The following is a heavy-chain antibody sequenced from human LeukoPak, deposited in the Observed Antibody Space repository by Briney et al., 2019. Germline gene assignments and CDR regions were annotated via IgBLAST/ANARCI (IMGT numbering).Heavy chain of an antibody. CDR2: FYYSGST. D-gene: IGHD3-22*01. CDR1: GGSISSGSYF. CDR3: ARQSYHSSAHDYAGLFDI. J-gene: IGHJ3*02. V-gene: IGHV4-39*01. Sequence: ETLCLTCTVSGGSISSGSYFWGWIRQPPGMGLQWIGSFYYSGSTYYSPSLKSRLTISVDTSKNQFSLKLSSVTAADTAVYYCARQSYHSSAHDYAGLFDIWGQGTMVSASS.